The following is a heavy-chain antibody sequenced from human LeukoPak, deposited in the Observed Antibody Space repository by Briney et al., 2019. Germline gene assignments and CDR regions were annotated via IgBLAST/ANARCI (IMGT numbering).Heavy chain of an antibody. D-gene: IGHD3-3*01. Sequence: GGSLRLSCAASGFTFRSYGIHWVRQTPGKGLEWVSYISSSGSTIYYADSVKGRFTISRDNAKNSLYLQMNSLRAEDTAVYYCARVATIFGMVIDALDYWGQGTLVTVSS. CDR2: ISSSGSTI. J-gene: IGHJ4*02. V-gene: IGHV3-48*04. CDR3: ARVATIFGMVIDALDY. CDR1: GFTFRSYG.